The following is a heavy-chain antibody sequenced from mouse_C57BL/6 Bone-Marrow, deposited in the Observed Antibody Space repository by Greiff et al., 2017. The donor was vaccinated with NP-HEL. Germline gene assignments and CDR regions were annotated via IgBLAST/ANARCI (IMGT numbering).Heavy chain of an antibody. CDR1: GYAFSSSW. V-gene: IGHV1-82*01. CDR3: ARSHRMIYYYGSSSLYYAMDY. Sequence: QVQLQQSGPELVKPGASVKISCKASGYAFSSSWMNWVKQRPGKGLEWIGRIYPGDGDTNYNGKFKGKATLTADKSSSTAYMQLSSLTSEDSAVYFCARSHRMIYYYGSSSLYYAMDYWGQGTSVTVSS. J-gene: IGHJ4*01. D-gene: IGHD1-1*01. CDR2: IYPGDGDT.